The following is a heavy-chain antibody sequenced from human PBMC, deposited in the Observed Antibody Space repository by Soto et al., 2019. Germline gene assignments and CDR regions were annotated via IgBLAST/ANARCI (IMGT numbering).Heavy chain of an antibody. J-gene: IGHJ4*02. CDR2: IKSKSVGGAI. Sequence: EVQLVESGGGLVKPGGSPRVSCAASGFTFSDAWMNWVRQAPGRGLEWVGRIKSKSVGGAIEYAAPVRGRFTISRDDSNDTGCLAMDRLRTEDTVVDCWATDQLAITTCAVVVPIFDYCGLGTRVTVSS. CDR1: GFTFSDAW. CDR3: ATDQLAITTCAVVVPIFDY. D-gene: IGHD2-2*01. V-gene: IGHV3-15*07.